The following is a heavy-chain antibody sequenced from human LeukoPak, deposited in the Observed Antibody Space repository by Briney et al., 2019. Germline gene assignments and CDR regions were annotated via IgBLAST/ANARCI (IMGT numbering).Heavy chain of an antibody. Sequence: SETLSLTCTVSGGSISSYYWSWIRQPPGKGLEWVAYIYYSVSTNYNPSLKSRVTISVDTSKSPFSLNLSSVTAADTAVYYCARDEESAASGMDVWGQGTTATVSS. CDR3: ARDEESAASGMDV. CDR1: GGSISSYY. CDR2: IYYSVST. D-gene: IGHD6-13*01. J-gene: IGHJ6*02. V-gene: IGHV4-59*01.